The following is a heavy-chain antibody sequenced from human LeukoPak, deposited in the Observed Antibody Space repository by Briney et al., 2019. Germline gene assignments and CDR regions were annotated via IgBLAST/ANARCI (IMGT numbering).Heavy chain of an antibody. Sequence: GGSLRLSCAASGFTFSSYAMHWVRQAPSKGLEWVAVISYDGSNKYYADSVKGRFTISRDNSKNTLYLQMNSLRVGDTAVYYCVRDGGGTTPYDCWGQGTLVTVSS. D-gene: IGHD1-7*01. CDR3: VRDGGGTTPYDC. V-gene: IGHV3-30*04. CDR1: GFTFSSYA. CDR2: ISYDGSNK. J-gene: IGHJ4*02.